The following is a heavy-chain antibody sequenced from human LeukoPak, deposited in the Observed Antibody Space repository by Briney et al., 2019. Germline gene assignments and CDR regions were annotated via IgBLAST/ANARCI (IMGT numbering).Heavy chain of an antibody. CDR3: ARDGNGWYFDY. CDR2: IYNSGNT. V-gene: IGHV3-66*01. J-gene: IGHJ4*02. CDR1: GFTVSNNY. D-gene: IGHD6-19*01. Sequence: GGSLRLSCAASGFTVSNNYMNWVRQAPGKGLEWVSIIYNSGNTYYADSVKGRFTISRDISKNTLYLQMNNLRGEDTAVYYCARDGNGWYFDYWGQGTLVTVSS.